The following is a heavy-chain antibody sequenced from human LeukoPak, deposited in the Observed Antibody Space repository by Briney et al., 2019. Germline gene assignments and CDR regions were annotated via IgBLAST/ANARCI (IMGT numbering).Heavy chain of an antibody. CDR3: VWFGDQTGY. J-gene: IGHJ4*02. Sequence: GGSLRLSCAASGFTFSSYGMHWVRQAPGKGLEWVGFIRSKAYGGTTEYAASVKGRFTISRDDSKSIAYLQMNSLKTEDTAVYYCVWFGDQTGYWGQGTLVTVSS. V-gene: IGHV3-49*04. CDR1: GFTFSSYG. CDR2: IRSKAYGGTT. D-gene: IGHD3-10*01.